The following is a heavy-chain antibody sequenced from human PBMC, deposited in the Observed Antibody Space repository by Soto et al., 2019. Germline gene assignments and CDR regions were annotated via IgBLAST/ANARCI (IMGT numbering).Heavy chain of an antibody. J-gene: IGHJ4*02. D-gene: IGHD5-12*01. Sequence: GGSLRLSCAASGFPFSNYGLHLVRQTPGKGLEWVAFIWYDGSNKYYGDSVKGRFAISRDDSRNTLYLQMKSLRDEDTAVYYCARDHSRYYSDYWGQGTLVTLFS. CDR2: IWYDGSNK. CDR3: ARDHSRYYSDY. CDR1: GFPFSNYG. V-gene: IGHV3-33*01.